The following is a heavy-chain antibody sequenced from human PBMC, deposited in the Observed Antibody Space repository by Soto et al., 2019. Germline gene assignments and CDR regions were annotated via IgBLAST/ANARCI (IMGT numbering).Heavy chain of an antibody. D-gene: IGHD3-22*01. V-gene: IGHV3-30*18. J-gene: IGHJ4*02. CDR2: ISYDGSNK. CDR3: AKDPCSPEYYYDSSGYYY. CDR1: GFTFSSYG. Sequence: PGGSLRLSCAASGFTFSSYGMHWVRQAPGKGLGWVAVISYDGSNKYYADSVKGRFTISRDNSKNTLYLQMNSLRAEDTAVYYCAKDPCSPEYYYDSSGYYYWGQGTLVTVS.